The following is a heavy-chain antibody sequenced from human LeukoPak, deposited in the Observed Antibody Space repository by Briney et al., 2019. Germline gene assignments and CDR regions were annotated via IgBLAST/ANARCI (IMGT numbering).Heavy chain of an antibody. CDR2: IYYSGST. CDR1: TGSISSGDYY. V-gene: IGHV4-31*03. CDR3: ARTLVTTTSMSFDY. J-gene: IGHJ4*02. Sequence: SQTLSLTCTVSTGSISSGDYYWSWIRQHPGKGLEWTGYIYYSGSTHYSPSLRSRVSISVDTSKNQFSLEVSSVTAADTAVYYCARTLVTTTSMSFDYWGQGTLVTVSS. D-gene: IGHD4-17*01.